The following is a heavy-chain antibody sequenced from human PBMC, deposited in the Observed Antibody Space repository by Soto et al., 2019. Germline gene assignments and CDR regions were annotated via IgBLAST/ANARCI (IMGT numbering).Heavy chain of an antibody. D-gene: IGHD3-22*01. CDR2: ISDSATTM. Sequence: VGSLRLSCAASGFTFSDYYMSWIRQAPGKGLEWISHISDSATTMYYADSVKGRFTISRDNARKSLFLHMNSLRAEDTAVYYCASDTAFISSGLFNPWGQGTLVTVSS. J-gene: IGHJ5*02. V-gene: IGHV3-11*01. CDR1: GFTFSDYY. CDR3: ASDTAFISSGLFNP.